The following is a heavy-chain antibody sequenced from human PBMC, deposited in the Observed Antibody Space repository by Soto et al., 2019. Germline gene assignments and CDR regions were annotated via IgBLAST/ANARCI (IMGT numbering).Heavy chain of an antibody. CDR3: ARDSGSYYYYYYMDV. J-gene: IGHJ6*03. Sequence: GGSLRLSCAASGFTFSSYWMSWVRQAPGKGLEWVANIKQDGSEKYYVDSVKGRFTISRDNAKNSLYLQMNSLRAEDTAVYYCARDSGSYYYYYYMDVCGKGTTVTVSS. V-gene: IGHV3-7*03. CDR2: IKQDGSEK. D-gene: IGHD1-26*01. CDR1: GFTFSSYW.